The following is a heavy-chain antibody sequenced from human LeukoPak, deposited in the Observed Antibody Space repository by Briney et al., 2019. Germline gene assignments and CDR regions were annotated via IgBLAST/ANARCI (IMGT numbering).Heavy chain of an antibody. Sequence: GASVKVSCKASGYTFTGYYMHWVRQAPGQGLEWMGWVNPNSGGSNYAQKFQGRVTMTRDTSISTAYMELSRLRSDDTAVYYCASRRDSSAYPRDAFDISGQGTMVTVSS. CDR3: ASRRDSSAYPRDAFDI. V-gene: IGHV1-2*02. CDR1: GYTFTGYY. D-gene: IGHD3-22*01. J-gene: IGHJ3*02. CDR2: VNPNSGGS.